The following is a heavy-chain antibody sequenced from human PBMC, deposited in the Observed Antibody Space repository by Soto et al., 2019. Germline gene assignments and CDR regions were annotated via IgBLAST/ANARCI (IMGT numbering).Heavy chain of an antibody. D-gene: IGHD1-20*01. CDR2: IRPDNGNT. CDR1: GYTFSTSG. V-gene: IGHV1-18*01. Sequence: ASVKVSCKASGYTFSTSGISWVRQAPGQGLEWVGWIRPDNGNTKSAQRLQGRVTLTTDTSASTAYMELMSLTSDDTAMYYCARDTESNRYNDWGQGTLVTVSS. CDR3: ARDTESNRYND. J-gene: IGHJ1*01.